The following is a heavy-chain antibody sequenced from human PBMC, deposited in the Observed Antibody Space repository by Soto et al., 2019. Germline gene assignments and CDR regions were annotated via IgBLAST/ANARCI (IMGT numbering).Heavy chain of an antibody. J-gene: IGHJ5*02. Sequence: QVQLQQWGAGLLKPSETLSLTCAVYGGSFSGYYWSWIRQPPGEGLEWIGEINYSGSTNYNPSLESRVTTSVYTSKDLFSLKVSSVTAADTAVYYGARGGYVGNSVLGLLDACGQGTLVTVSS. CDR3: ARGGYVGNSVLGLLDA. V-gene: IGHV4-34*01. CDR2: INYSGST. CDR1: GGSFSGYY. D-gene: IGHD3-16*01.